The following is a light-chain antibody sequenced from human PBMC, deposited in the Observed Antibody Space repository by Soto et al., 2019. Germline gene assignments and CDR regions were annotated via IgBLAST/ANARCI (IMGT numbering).Light chain of an antibody. V-gene: IGKV3-11*01. J-gene: IGKJ5*01. CDR2: DAS. CDR3: QQRNYWQVT. Sequence: EIVLTQSPATLSLSPGERATLSCRASQSVSSYLAWYQQKPGQAPRLLIYDASNRGTGIPDRFSGSGSGTDFTLTISSLEPEDFAVYYCQQRNYWQVTFGQGTRLEI. CDR1: QSVSSY.